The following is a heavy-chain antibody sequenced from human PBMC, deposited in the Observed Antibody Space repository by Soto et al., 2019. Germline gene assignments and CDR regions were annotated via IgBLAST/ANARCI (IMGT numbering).Heavy chain of an antibody. J-gene: IGHJ3*02. D-gene: IGHD3-16*02. CDR1: GYTFTGYY. Sequence: QVQLVQSGAEVKKPGASVKVSCKASGYTFTGYYMHWVRQAPGQGLEWMGWINPNSGGTNYAQKFQGRVPMTRDTSISTAYMELSRLRSDDTAVYYCARDRDMITFGGVISPNDALDIWGQGTMVTVSS. V-gene: IGHV1-2*02. CDR3: ARDRDMITFGGVISPNDALDI. CDR2: INPNSGGT.